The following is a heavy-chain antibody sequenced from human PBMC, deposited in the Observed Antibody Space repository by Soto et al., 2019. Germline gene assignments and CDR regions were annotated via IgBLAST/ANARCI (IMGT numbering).Heavy chain of an antibody. D-gene: IGHD5-18*01. CDR1: GFSFSSYA. J-gene: IGHJ4*02. Sequence: EVQLLESGGGLVQPGGSLRLSCAASGFSFSSYAMAWVRQAPGKGLEWLSDITTGGGSTNYADSVKGRFTISRDNYRNTLFLQMNSLRAEDTATYYWAKGRGGYNYGLDSWGQGTLVTVSS. V-gene: IGHV3-23*01. CDR2: ITTGGGST. CDR3: AKGRGGYNYGLDS.